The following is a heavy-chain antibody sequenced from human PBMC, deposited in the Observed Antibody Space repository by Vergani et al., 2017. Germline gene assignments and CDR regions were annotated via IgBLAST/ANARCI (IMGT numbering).Heavy chain of an antibody. V-gene: IGHV3-33*01. D-gene: IGHD1-1*01. CDR1: GFTFNQYG. Sequence: QVQLVESGGGVVQPGRSLRLSCAASGFTFNQYGMHWVRQAPGKGLEWVAVTWYDGNNKQYADSVKGRFTISRDNSKSTMYLQMNSLRDEDTGVYYCARVSVLNWNHLNYWGQGTLVTVSS. CDR3: ARVSVLNWNHLNY. J-gene: IGHJ4*02. CDR2: TWYDGNNK.